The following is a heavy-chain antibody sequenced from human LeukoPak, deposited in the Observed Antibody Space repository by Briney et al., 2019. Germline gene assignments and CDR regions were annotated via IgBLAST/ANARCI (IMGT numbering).Heavy chain of an antibody. CDR3: AKKTSMTLKNPIDY. CDR2: ISGSGGST. J-gene: IGHJ4*02. V-gene: IGHV3-23*01. CDR1: GFTFGSYA. Sequence: SGGSLRLSCAASGFTFGSYAMSWVRQAPGKGLEWVSAISGSGGSTYYADSVKGRFTISRDNSKNTLYLQMNSLRAEDTAVYYCAKKTSMTLKNPIDYWGQGTLVTVSS.